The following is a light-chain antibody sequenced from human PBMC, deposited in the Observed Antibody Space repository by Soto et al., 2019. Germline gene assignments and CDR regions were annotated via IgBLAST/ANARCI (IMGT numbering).Light chain of an antibody. Sequence: EMVMTQSPATLSVSPGERATLSCRASQSVSSNLAWYQQKLSQAPRLLIYGASTRATGVPARFSGSGSGTEFTLTISSLHSEDFAVYYCLQYNNWPPYTFGQGTKLEIK. J-gene: IGKJ2*01. CDR2: GAS. V-gene: IGKV3-15*01. CDR1: QSVSSN. CDR3: LQYNNWPPYT.